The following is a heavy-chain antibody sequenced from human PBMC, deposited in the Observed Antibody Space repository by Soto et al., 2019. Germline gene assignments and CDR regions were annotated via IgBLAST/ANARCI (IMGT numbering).Heavy chain of an antibody. CDR1: GGSISSSSYY. CDR2: IYYSGST. Sequence: SETLSLTCTVSGGSISSSSYYWGWIRQPPGKGLEWIGSIYYSGSTYYNPSLKRRVTISVDTSKNQFSLKLSSVTAADTAVYYCARQLAVAGPFHAFDIWGQGTMVTVSS. J-gene: IGHJ3*02. D-gene: IGHD6-19*01. V-gene: IGHV4-39*01. CDR3: ARQLAVAGPFHAFDI.